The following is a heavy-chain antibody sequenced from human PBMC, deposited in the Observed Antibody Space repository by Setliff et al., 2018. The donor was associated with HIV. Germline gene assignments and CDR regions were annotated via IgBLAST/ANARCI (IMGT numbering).Heavy chain of an antibody. J-gene: IGHJ3*01. D-gene: IGHD2-21*01. CDR3: ARRDGRSMNAFQI. V-gene: IGHV5-51*01. Sequence: GESLKISCKASGYNFAIYWIGWVRQRPGKGLEWIGIIYPGDSDIRYNPSFQNQITISADKSIATAYLQLNNLKASDTATYYCARRDGRSMNAFQIWGPGTMVTVSS. CDR1: GYNFAIYW. CDR2: IYPGDSDI.